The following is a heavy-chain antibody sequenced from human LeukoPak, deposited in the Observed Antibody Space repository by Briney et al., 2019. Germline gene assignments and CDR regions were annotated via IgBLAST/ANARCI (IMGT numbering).Heavy chain of an antibody. CDR2: IYTSGST. CDR3: ARDVTSGYYDFWSGLFGFDP. J-gene: IGHJ5*02. CDR1: GGSISSYY. D-gene: IGHD3-3*01. V-gene: IGHV4-4*07. Sequence: PSETLSLTCTVSGGSISSYYWSWIRQPAGKGLEWIGRIYTSGSTNYNPSLKSRVTMSVDTSKNQFSLKLSSVTAADTAVYYCARDVTSGYYDFWSGLFGFDPWGQGTLVTVSS.